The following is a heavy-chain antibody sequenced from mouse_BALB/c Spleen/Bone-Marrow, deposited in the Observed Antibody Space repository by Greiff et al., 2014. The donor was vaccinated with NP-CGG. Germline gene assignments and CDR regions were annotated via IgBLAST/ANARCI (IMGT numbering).Heavy chain of an antibody. J-gene: IGHJ4*01. V-gene: IGHV1S41*01. CDR1: GYSFTSDW. CDR2: IYPGSGNI. CDR3: ARSYYVSSPDAIDY. D-gene: IGHD1-1*01. Sequence: DLAKPGASVKLSCKASGYSFTSDWIYWVKQRPGQGLEWIGGIYPGSGNIYYNEMFKVKATLTVVASSSTAYIQLSILSSEDSAVYFCARSYYVSSPDAIDYWGQGTSVTVSS.